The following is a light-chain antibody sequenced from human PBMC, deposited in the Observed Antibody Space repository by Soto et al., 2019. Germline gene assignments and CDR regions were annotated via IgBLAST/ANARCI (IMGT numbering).Light chain of an antibody. CDR2: GAS. CDR1: QSVSSSY. J-gene: IGKJ5*01. V-gene: IGKV3D-7*01. Sequence: EIVMTQSPATLSLSPGKRATLSCRASQSVSSSYLSWYQQKPGQPPRLLIYGASARATGIPARFSGSGSGTDFTLSISSLEPEDFAVYYCQQRSNWPSITFGQGTRLEN. CDR3: QQRSNWPSIT.